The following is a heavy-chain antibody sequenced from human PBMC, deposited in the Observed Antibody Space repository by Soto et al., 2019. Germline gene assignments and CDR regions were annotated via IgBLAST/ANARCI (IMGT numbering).Heavy chain of an antibody. CDR3: VRDFPPFDY. J-gene: IGHJ4*02. Sequence: XGSLRLSCAASGFAFRSYSMNWVRQAPGKGLEWVSHISFSSDTIYYADSVKGRFTISRGNAKNSLYLQMNSLRDDDTATYYCVRDFPPFDYWGQGTLVTVSS. V-gene: IGHV3-48*02. CDR1: GFAFRSYS. CDR2: ISFSSDTI.